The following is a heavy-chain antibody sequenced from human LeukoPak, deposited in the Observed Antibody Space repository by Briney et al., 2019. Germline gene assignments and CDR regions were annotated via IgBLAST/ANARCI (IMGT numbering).Heavy chain of an antibody. Sequence: GGSLRLSCAASGFTFSSYWMSWVRQAPGKGLEWVANIKQDGSEKYYVDSVKGRFTISRDNAKNSLYLQMNSLRAEDTAVYYCARDSGLWFGELPDAFDIWGQGTMVTVSS. D-gene: IGHD3-10*01. CDR1: GFTFSSYW. V-gene: IGHV3-7*01. CDR2: IKQDGSEK. CDR3: ARDSGLWFGELPDAFDI. J-gene: IGHJ3*02.